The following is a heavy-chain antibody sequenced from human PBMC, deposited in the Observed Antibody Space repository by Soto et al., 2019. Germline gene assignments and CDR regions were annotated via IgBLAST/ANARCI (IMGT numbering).Heavy chain of an antibody. Sequence: EVQLVESGGDLVQPGGSLRLSCEASGFTVSTHYMNWVRQAPGKGLEWVSLQCGGSTFYADSVKGRFTISRDNSKNTLFLQLNSLRVEDTAMYDCSRDDVYCGGGGCYGVPMDVWGRGTAVTVS. D-gene: IGHD2-15*01. CDR2: QCGGST. CDR1: GFTVSTHY. V-gene: IGHV3-66*01. CDR3: SRDDVYCGGGGCYGVPMDV. J-gene: IGHJ6*03.